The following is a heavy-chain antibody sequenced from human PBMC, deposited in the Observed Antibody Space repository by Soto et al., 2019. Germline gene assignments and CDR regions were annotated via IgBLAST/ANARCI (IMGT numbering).Heavy chain of an antibody. CDR1: GGSINSGDYY. J-gene: IGHJ5*02. V-gene: IGHV4-31*03. D-gene: IGHD6-19*01. CDR2: ISYSGST. Sequence: QVQLQESGPGLVKPSQTLSLTCTVSGGSINSGDYYWSWVRQLPGEGLEWIGFISYSGSTYYNPSLESRVTISLDTSKNQFSLELNFVTAADSAVYYCAREVSPNSRGWYTVLVRWFDPWGQGTLVTVSS. CDR3: AREVSPNSRGWYTVLVRWFDP.